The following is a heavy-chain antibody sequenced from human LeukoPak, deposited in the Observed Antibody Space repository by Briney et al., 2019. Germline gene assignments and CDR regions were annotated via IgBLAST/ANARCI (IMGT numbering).Heavy chain of an antibody. Sequence: SSETLSLTCTVSGGSISSYYWSWIRQPPGKGLEWTGYIYYSGSTNYNPSLKSRVTISVDTSKNQFSLKLSSVTAADTAVYYCAKSGARLLVNWFDPWGQGTLVTVSS. CDR3: AKSGARLLVNWFDP. CDR2: IYYSGST. J-gene: IGHJ5*02. D-gene: IGHD2-21*01. CDR1: GGSISSYY. V-gene: IGHV4-59*12.